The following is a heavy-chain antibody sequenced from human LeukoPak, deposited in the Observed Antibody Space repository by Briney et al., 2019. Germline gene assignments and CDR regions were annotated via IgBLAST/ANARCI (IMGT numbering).Heavy chain of an antibody. CDR1: GFTFSSYG. J-gene: IGHJ4*02. Sequence: PGGSLRLSCAASGFTFSSYGMHWVRQAPGKGLEWVAVIWYDGSNQYYADSVKGRFTISRDNSKNTVWLQMNSLRVEDTAVYYCTRDAAAAFDYWGQGTLVTVSS. CDR3: TRDAAAAFDY. CDR2: IWYDGSNQ. V-gene: IGHV3-33*08. D-gene: IGHD6-13*01.